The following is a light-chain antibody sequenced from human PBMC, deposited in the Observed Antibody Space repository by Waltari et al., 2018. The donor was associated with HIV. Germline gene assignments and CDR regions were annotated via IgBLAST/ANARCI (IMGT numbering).Light chain of an antibody. CDR1: SSNSGSNY. J-gene: IGLJ1*01. CDR2: RNT. Sequence: QSVLTQPPSASGTPGQRVTTSCSGSSSNSGSNYRYWYRQLPGTAPKLLIYRNTQRPSGVPDRFSVSKSGTSASLAISGLRSEDEADYYCAAWDDSLSGYVFGTGTKVTVL. CDR3: AAWDDSLSGYV. V-gene: IGLV1-47*01.